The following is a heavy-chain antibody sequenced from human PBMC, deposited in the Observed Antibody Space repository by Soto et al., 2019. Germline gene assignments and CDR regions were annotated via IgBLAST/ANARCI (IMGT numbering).Heavy chain of an antibody. Sequence: EVQLVESGGGLVQPGESLKLSCAASGFTFSGSAIHWVRQASGKGLEWVGRIRNKANSYGTTYAATVKGRFTISRDDSKNTAYLQMNSLKTEDTAVYFCTRQTGPGGNSLFDYWGQGTLVTVSS. D-gene: IGHD2-21*02. CDR3: TRQTGPGGNSLFDY. CDR1: GFTFSGSA. V-gene: IGHV3-73*02. CDR2: IRNKANSYGT. J-gene: IGHJ4*02.